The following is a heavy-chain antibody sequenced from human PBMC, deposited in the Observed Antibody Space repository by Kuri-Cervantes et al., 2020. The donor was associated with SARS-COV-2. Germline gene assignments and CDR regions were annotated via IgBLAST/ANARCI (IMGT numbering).Heavy chain of an antibody. CDR2: ISGSGGSI. Sequence: GESLKISCAASGFTFSSYAMSWVRQAPGKGLEWVSAISGSGGSIYYADSVKGRFTISRDNAKNSLYLQMNSLRAEDTAVYYCARDPWLGHGQYYFDYWGQGTLVTVSS. J-gene: IGHJ4*02. CDR1: GFTFSSYA. D-gene: IGHD6-19*01. CDR3: ARDPWLGHGQYYFDY. V-gene: IGHV3-23*01.